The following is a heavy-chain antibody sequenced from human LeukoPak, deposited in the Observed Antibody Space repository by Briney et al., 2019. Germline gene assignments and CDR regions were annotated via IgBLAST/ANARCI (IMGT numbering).Heavy chain of an antibody. Sequence: GRSLRLSCAASGFTFSTYGMHWVRRAPGKGLEWVAVIWFDGSNKYYADSVKGRFTISRDNTKNTLYLQVNSLRAEDTAVYYCARANYGSGSNYYYGKDVWGQGTTVTVSS. V-gene: IGHV3-33*01. CDR2: IWFDGSNK. CDR1: GFTFSTYG. CDR3: ARANYGSGSNYYYGKDV. J-gene: IGHJ6*02. D-gene: IGHD3-10*01.